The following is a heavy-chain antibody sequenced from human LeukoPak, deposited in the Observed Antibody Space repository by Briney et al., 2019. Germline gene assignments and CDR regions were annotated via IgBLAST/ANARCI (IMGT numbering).Heavy chain of an antibody. CDR1: GFTFINYA. V-gene: IGHV3-48*04. CDR2: ISGSSSTI. Sequence: GGSLRLSCATSGFTFINYAMSWVRQAPGKGLEWVSYISGSSSTIYYADSVKGRFTISRDNAKNSLYLQMNSLRAEDTAMYYCTTDLVQRYWGQGTLLTVSS. CDR3: TTDLVQRY. J-gene: IGHJ4*02.